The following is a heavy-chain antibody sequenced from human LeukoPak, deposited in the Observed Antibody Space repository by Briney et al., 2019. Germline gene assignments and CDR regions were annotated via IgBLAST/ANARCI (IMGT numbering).Heavy chain of an antibody. Sequence: SETLYLTCAVYGGSFSGYYWSWIRQPPGKGLEWIGEINHSGSTNYNPSLKSRVTISVDTSKNQFSLKLSSVTAADTAVYYCARVRYSGYVDYWGQGTLVTVSS. D-gene: IGHD5-12*01. CDR2: INHSGST. CDR3: ARVRYSGYVDY. V-gene: IGHV4-34*01. CDR1: GGSFSGYY. J-gene: IGHJ4*02.